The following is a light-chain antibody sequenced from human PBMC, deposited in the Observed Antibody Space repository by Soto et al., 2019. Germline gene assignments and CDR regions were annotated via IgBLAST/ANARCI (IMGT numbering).Light chain of an antibody. CDR3: ISYTSGTSPYV. CDR1: SSDVGGYNY. V-gene: IGLV2-14*01. CDR2: EVT. Sequence: QSVLSQPASGSRSPGQSIPISCTGTSSDVGGYNYVSWYQHHPGKAPKLIICEVTNRPSGVSNRFSGSKSGNTASPTISGLQAEDEADYYCISYTSGTSPYVFGTGTKVTV. J-gene: IGLJ1*01.